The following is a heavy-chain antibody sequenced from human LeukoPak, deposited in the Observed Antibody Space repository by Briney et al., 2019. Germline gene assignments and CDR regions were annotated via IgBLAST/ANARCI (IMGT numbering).Heavy chain of an antibody. CDR3: ARGGRAKYYFEY. V-gene: IGHV3-30*04. J-gene: IGHJ4*02. Sequence: GGSLRLSCAASGFTFSSYAKHWVCQAPGKGLEWVAIISYDVSDKHYADSVKGRFTISRDNSKNTLYLQMNSLRVEDTTVYYCARGGRAKYYFEYWGQGTLVTVYS. D-gene: IGHD3-16*01. CDR1: GFTFSSYA. CDR2: ISYDVSDK.